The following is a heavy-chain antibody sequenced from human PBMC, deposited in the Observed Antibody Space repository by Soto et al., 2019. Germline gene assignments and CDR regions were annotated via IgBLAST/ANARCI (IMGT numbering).Heavy chain of an antibody. D-gene: IGHD3-10*01. V-gene: IGHV4-34*01. CDR2: INHSGST. CDR3: ARDRIYGSGSYYNVNYYYYGMDV. Sequence: PWETLSLTCAVYGGSFSGYYWSWIRQPPGKGLEWIGEINHSGSTNYNPSLKSRVTISVDTSKNQFSLKLSSVTAADTAVYYCARDRIYGSGSYYNVNYYYYGMDVWGQGTTVTVSS. CDR1: GGSFSGYY. J-gene: IGHJ6*02.